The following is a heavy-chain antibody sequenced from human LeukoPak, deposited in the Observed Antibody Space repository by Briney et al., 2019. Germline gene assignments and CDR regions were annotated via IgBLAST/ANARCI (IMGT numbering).Heavy chain of an antibody. CDR1: GFTVSTNY. D-gene: IGHD2-2*01. V-gene: IGHV3-53*05. J-gene: IGHJ4*02. CDR3: AKDAPVNIVVVPAANS. Sequence: PGGSLRLSCAASGFTVSTNYMSWVRQAPGKGLEWVSLIYGCGSTYYADSVKGRFTISRDNSKNTLWLQINSLRAEDTAVYYCAKDAPVNIVVVPAANSWGQGTLVTVSS. CDR2: IYGCGST.